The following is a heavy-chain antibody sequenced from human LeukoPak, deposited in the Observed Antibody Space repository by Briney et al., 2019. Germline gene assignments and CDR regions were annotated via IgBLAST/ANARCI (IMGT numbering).Heavy chain of an antibody. D-gene: IGHD2-2*01. CDR3: AKGGYCSSTSCYVGWFDP. J-gene: IGHJ5*02. Sequence: PGASLRLSCATSGFTFSSYGMHWVRQAPGKGLEWVAVVWYDESSKYYADSVKGRFTISRDNSKNTLFLQMNSLRAEDTAVYYCAKGGYCSSTSCYVGWFDPWGQGTLVTVSS. CDR1: GFTFSSYG. CDR2: VWYDESSK. V-gene: IGHV3-33*06.